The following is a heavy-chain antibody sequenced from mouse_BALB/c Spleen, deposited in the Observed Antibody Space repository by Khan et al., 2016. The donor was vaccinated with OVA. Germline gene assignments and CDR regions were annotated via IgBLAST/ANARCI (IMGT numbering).Heavy chain of an antibody. V-gene: IGHV1-5*01. Sequence: EVQLQQSGTVLARPGASVKMSCKASGYTFTSYWMHWVKQRPGQGLEWIGDIYPGNTDTNYNQKFKGKAKLTAVTSTSTAYMELYSLTNEDSAVYYCTRRNWDVACFAYWGQGTLVTVSA. CDR1: GYTFTSYW. J-gene: IGHJ3*01. D-gene: IGHD4-1*01. CDR2: IYPGNTDT. CDR3: TRRNWDVACFAY.